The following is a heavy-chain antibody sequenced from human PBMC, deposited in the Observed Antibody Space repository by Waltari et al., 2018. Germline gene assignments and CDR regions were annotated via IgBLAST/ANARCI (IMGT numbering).Heavy chain of an antibody. CDR2: ISSSSSYI. V-gene: IGHV3-21*01. J-gene: IGHJ4*02. CDR1: GFPFSSYS. Sequence: EVQLVESGGGLVKPGGSLRLSCAASGFPFSSYSMNWVRQAPGKGLEWVSSISSSSSYIYYADSVKGRFTISRDNAKNSLYLQMNSLRAEDTAVYYCASGVAAAGNVNYWGQGTLVTVSS. D-gene: IGHD6-13*01. CDR3: ASGVAAAGNVNY.